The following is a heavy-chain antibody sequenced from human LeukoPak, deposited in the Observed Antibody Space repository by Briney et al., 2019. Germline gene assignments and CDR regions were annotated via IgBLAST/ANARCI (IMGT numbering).Heavy chain of an antibody. CDR2: IIPIFGTA. V-gene: IGHV1-69*05. CDR3: AHSPPSPSLRFLEWLSAPFDY. Sequence: SVKVSCKASGGTFSSYAVSWVRQAPGQGLEWMGGIIPIFGTANYAQKFQGRVTITTDESTSTAYMELSSLRSEDTAVYYCAHSPPSPSLRFLEWLSAPFDYWGQGTLVTVSS. CDR1: GGTFSSYA. D-gene: IGHD3-3*01. J-gene: IGHJ4*02.